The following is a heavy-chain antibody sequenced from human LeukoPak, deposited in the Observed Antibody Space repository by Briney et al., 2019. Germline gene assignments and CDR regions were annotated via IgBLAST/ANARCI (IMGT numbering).Heavy chain of an antibody. V-gene: IGHV4-59*01. CDR1: GGSISGYY. J-gene: IGHJ6*03. Sequence: SETLSLTCTVSGGSISGYYWSWIRQPPGKGLEYIGYIYYSGTTNYNPSLKSRVTISVDTSKNQFSLKLNSMTAADTAVYYCVKVGFGVVTPPPNYYYQYTDVWGKGTTVTVSS. CDR2: IYYSGTT. CDR3: VKVGFGVVTPPPNYYYQYTDV. D-gene: IGHD3-3*01.